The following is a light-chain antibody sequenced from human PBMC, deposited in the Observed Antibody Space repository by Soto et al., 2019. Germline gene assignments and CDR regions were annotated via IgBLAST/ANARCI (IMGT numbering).Light chain of an antibody. V-gene: IGKV3-20*01. CDR3: QQLGT. Sequence: EIVLTQSPGTLSLSPGERATLSCRASQSVSSSYLAWYQQKPGQAPRLLIYGASSRATGIPDRFSASGSGTDFTRTISRLEPEDFAVHYCQQLGTFGQGTKVEIK. J-gene: IGKJ1*01. CDR2: GAS. CDR1: QSVSSSY.